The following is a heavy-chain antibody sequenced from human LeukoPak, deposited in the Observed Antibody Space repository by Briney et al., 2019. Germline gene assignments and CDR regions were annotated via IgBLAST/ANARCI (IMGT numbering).Heavy chain of an antibody. CDR1: GFTFNRYA. V-gene: IGHV3-23*01. CDR3: AKDQVPCSGCHPDYFDH. Sequence: GGSLRLSCAASGFTFNRYAMSWVRQAPGKGLEWVSGISDRGSRTYYADSVKGRFTISRDNSKTTLYLQMNSLRVEDPAIYYCAKDQVPCSGCHPDYFDHWGQGTLVTVS. CDR2: ISDRGSRT. D-gene: IGHD2-15*01. J-gene: IGHJ4*02.